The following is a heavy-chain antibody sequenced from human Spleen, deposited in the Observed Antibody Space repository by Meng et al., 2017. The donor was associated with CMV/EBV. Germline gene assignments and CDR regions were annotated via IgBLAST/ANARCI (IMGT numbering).Heavy chain of an antibody. D-gene: IGHD6-13*01. V-gene: IGHV3-30-3*01. CDR2: ISYDGSNK. J-gene: IGHJ1*01. CDR3: ARDSSSWYREKYFQH. Sequence: SGFSFSCYAIHWVRQAPGKGLGWVAVISYDGSNKYYADSVKGRFTISRDNFKNTLYLQMNSLRAEDTAVYYCARDSSSWYREKYFQHWGQGTLVTVSS. CDR1: GFSFSCYA.